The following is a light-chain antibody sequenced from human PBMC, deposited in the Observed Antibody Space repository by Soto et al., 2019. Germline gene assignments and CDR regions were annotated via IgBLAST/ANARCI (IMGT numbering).Light chain of an antibody. Sequence: EIVLTQSPGTLSLSPGERATLSCRASQSINSRYLAWYQQKPGQAPRLLIYGASSRATGIPDRFSGSGSGTEFTITISSLEPEDFAVYYCQQFGSSPGFTFGPGTKVDIK. CDR1: QSINSRY. CDR3: QQFGSSPGFT. CDR2: GAS. J-gene: IGKJ3*01. V-gene: IGKV3-20*01.